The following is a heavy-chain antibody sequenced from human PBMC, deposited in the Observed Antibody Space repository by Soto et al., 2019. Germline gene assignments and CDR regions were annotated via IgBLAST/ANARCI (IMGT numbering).Heavy chain of an antibody. CDR3: ARDLDTMIVVVNPFGN. CDR1: GYTFTDYY. CDR2: INPNSGGT. J-gene: IGHJ4*01. Sequence: APEKVSCKASGYTFTDYYMPSVRQAPGQGLEWMGWINPNSGGTNYAQKSQGRVTMTRDTSMSTTYMELSRLRSDDTAVYYCARDLDTMIVVVNPFGNWGQGTLVTISS. V-gene: IGHV1-2*02. D-gene: IGHD3-22*01.